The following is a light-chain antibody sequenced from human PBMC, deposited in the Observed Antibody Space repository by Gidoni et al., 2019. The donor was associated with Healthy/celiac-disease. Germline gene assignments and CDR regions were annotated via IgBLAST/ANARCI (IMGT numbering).Light chain of an antibody. CDR2: GAS. CDR1: QSVSSN. CDR3: QQYNNWPLT. V-gene: IGKV3-15*01. Sequence: ELVMTQPPATLSVSPGERATLSCRASQSVSSNLAGYQQKPGQAPRLLIYGASTRATGIPARFSGSGSGKEFTLTISSLQSEGFACYYCQQYNNWPLTFXGXTKVEIK. J-gene: IGKJ4*01.